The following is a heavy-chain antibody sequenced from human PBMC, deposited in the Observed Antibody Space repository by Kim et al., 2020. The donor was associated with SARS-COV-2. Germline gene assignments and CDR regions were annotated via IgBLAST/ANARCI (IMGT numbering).Heavy chain of an antibody. V-gene: IGHV3-64D*06. CDR2: ISANGRDT. Sequence: GGSLRLSCSASGFSFKSYFMVWVRQAPGKGLQYVSSISANGRDTAYTDSVKGRFTISRDNSKNTLYLELSSLRPEDTAGYYCVKRDEGDGADYWGQGTLLSVSS. D-gene: IGHD2-8*01. J-gene: IGHJ4*02. CDR3: VKRDEGDGADY. CDR1: GFSFKSYF.